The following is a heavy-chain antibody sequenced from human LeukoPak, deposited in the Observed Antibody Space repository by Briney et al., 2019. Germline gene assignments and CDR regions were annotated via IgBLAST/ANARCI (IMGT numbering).Heavy chain of an antibody. V-gene: IGHV5-51*01. CDR2: VYPADSDT. CDR3: ARYSGTYSKSFDD. J-gene: IGHJ4*02. CDR1: GYSFTNSW. Sequence: GESLKITCKGSGYSFTNSWIGWVRQMPGKGLEWMGIVYPADSDTRYSPSFHGQVTISADKSITTAYLQWSSLKASDTAMYYCARYSGTYSKSFDDWGQGTMVTVSS. D-gene: IGHD1-26*01.